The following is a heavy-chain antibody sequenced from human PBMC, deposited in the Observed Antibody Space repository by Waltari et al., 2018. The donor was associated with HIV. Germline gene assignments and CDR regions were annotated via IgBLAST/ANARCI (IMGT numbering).Heavy chain of an antibody. V-gene: IGHV1-18*01. Sequence: QVQLLQSGAEVEKPGASVKVPCKASGHTLRNRGITWVRQAPGQGLECMGWISAYTANTNYAQKLQGRVAMTTDTSTSTAYMELRSLRSDDAAVYYCVRVKKNDYDSTGLHAFDMWGQGTMVTVSS. CDR3: VRVKKNDYDSTGLHAFDM. D-gene: IGHD3-22*01. CDR1: GHTLRNRG. CDR2: ISAYTANT. J-gene: IGHJ3*02.